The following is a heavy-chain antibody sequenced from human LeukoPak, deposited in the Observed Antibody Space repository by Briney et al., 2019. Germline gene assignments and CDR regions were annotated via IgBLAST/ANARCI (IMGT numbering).Heavy chain of an antibody. CDR3: ARVGAKGGWYFDL. V-gene: IGHV3-21*01. CDR2: ISSGGSYM. J-gene: IGHJ2*01. Sequence: GGSLRLSCAASGFPFSSYWMHWGRQAPGKGLEWVSSISSGGSYMYYADSLKGRFTISRDNAKNSLYLQMNSLRAEDTAVYYCARVGAKGGWYFDLWGRGTLVTVSS. CDR1: GFPFSSYW. D-gene: IGHD3-10*01.